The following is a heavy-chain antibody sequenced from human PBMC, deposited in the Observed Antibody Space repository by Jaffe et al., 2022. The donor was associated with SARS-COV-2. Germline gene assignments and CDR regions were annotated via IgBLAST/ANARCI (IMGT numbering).Heavy chain of an antibody. D-gene: IGHD3-16*01. CDR1: GYTFTSYD. J-gene: IGHJ6*02. Sequence: QVQLVQSGAEVKKPGASVKVSCKASGYTFTSYDINWVRQATGQGLEWMGWMNPNSGNTGYAQKFQGRVTMTRNTSISTAYMELSSLRSEDTAVYYCALKRGFSYYYGMDVWGQGTTVTVSS. CDR3: ALKRGFSYYYGMDV. CDR2: MNPNSGNT. V-gene: IGHV1-8*01.